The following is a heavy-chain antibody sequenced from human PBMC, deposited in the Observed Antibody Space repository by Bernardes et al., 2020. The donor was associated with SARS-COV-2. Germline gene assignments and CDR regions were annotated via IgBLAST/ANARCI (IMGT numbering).Heavy chain of an antibody. CDR3: ARGSGNYYFDF. D-gene: IGHD1-26*01. CDR1: GFTFNSYW. J-gene: IGHJ4*02. CDR2: INGDGSST. V-gene: IGHV3-74*01. Sequence: VGSLRLSCAASGFTFNSYWMHWVRQTPEKGLVWVSRINGDGSSTNYADSVKGRFSISRDNAKNTLFLQMNSVGVEDAALYYCARGSGNYYFDFWGQGILVTVSS.